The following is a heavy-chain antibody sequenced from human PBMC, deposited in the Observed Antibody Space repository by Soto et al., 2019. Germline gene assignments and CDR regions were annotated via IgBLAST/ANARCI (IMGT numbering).Heavy chain of an antibody. Sequence: SETLSLTCTVSGGSVSSGRYYWSWIRQPPRKGLEWIGYIYYSGSTKYNPSLKSRVTISVDTSKNQFSLKLSPMTAADTAVYYCARSGSGSGWLGGQGTLVTVSS. CDR3: ARSGSGSGWL. J-gene: IGHJ4*02. CDR1: GGSVSSGRYY. D-gene: IGHD6-19*01. CDR2: IYYSGST. V-gene: IGHV4-61*01.